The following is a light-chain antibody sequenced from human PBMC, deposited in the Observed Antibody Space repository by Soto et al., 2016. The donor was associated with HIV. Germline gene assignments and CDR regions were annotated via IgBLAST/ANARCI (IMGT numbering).Light chain of an antibody. V-gene: IGLV3-19*01. J-gene: IGLJ2*01. CDR3: NSRDSSGNHVV. CDR1: SLRSYY. Sequence: SSELTQDPAVSVALGQTVRITCQGDSLRSYYASWYQQKPGQAPVLVIYGKNNRPSGIPDRFSGSSSGNTASLTITRAQAEDEADYYCNSRDSSGNHVVFGRRDQADRP. CDR2: GKN.